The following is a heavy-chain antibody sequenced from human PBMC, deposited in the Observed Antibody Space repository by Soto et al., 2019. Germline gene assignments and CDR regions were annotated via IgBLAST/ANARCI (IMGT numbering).Heavy chain of an antibody. Sequence: SETLSLTCAVYGGSLRGDYWSWIRQPPGEGLEWIGEINHRGRTVYTPSLKSRVIISVDTSKNQFSLNLTSVTAADTAVYYCGRSHCGDTTCYVGVNYWGQGARVTVSS. CDR1: GGSLRGDY. J-gene: IGHJ4*02. CDR3: GRSHCGDTTCYVGVNY. D-gene: IGHD2-2*01. V-gene: IGHV4-34*01. CDR2: INHRGRT.